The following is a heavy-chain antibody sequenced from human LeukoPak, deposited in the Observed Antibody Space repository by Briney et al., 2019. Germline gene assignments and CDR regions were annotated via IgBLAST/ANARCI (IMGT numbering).Heavy chain of an antibody. Sequence: PSETLSLTCAVYGGSFSGYYWSWIRQPPGKGLEWIGEINHSGSTNYNPSLKSRVTISVDTSKNQFSLKLSSVTAADTAVYYCARGSTGTQGYYFDYWGQGTLVTVS. CDR2: INHSGST. CDR1: GGSFSGYY. J-gene: IGHJ4*02. V-gene: IGHV4-34*01. D-gene: IGHD1-7*01. CDR3: ARGSTGTQGYYFDY.